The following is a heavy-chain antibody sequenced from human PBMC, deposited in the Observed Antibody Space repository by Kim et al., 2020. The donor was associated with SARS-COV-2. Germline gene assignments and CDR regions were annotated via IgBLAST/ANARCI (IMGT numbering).Heavy chain of an antibody. D-gene: IGHD3-10*01. CDR1: GFTFSSYA. J-gene: IGHJ5*02. Sequence: GGSLRLSCAASGFTFSSYAMSWVRQAPGKGLEWVSAISGSGGSTYYADSVKGRFTISRDNSKNTLYLQMNSLRAEDTAVYYCARGGLLWFGESLFGWFDPWGQGTLVTVSS. CDR2: ISGSGGST. CDR3: ARGGLLWFGESLFGWFDP. V-gene: IGHV3-23*01.